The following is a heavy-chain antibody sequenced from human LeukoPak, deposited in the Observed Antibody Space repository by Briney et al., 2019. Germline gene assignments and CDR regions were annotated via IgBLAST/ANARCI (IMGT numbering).Heavy chain of an antibody. D-gene: IGHD6-19*01. CDR2: IGGGGPTT. Sequence: GSLRLSCAASGFTFSTYAMNWVRQAPAKGLEWVSTIGGGGPTTDYADSVKDRFTISRDNSKNTPYLQMNSLRAEDTAVYFCARGFLGGTDQYFDSWGQGTLVTVSS. CDR1: GFTFSTYA. J-gene: IGHJ4*02. CDR3: ARGFLGGTDQYFDS. V-gene: IGHV3-23*01.